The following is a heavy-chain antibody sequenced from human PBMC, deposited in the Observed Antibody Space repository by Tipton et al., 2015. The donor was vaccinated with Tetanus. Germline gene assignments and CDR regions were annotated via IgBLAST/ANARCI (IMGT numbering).Heavy chain of an antibody. CDR2: IFPQFGTS. V-gene: IGHV1-69*06. J-gene: IGHJ4*02. Sequence: QLVQSGPEVKKPGSSVRVSCKTSGGTFNSYAISWVRQAPGQGLEWMGGIFPQFGTSNYAPKFQDRVTMTADTSTGTVYMDLSSLRSDDTAVYYCARVTELTGRYFDYWGQGTLVTVSS. CDR3: ARVTELTGRYFDY. CDR1: GGTFNSYA. D-gene: IGHD7-27*01.